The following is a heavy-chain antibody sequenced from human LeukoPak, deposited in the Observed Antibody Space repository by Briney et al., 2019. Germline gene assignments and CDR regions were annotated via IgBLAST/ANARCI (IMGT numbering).Heavy chain of an antibody. J-gene: IGHJ4*02. CDR1: GFTFSSYG. V-gene: IGHV3-33*01. Sequence: GGSLRLSCAASGFTFSSYGMHWVRQAPGKGLEWVAVIWYDGSNKYYADSVKGRFTISRDNSKNTLYLQMNSLRAEDTAVYYCAREYYGSGSCFDYWGQGTLVTVSS. D-gene: IGHD3-10*01. CDR3: AREYYGSGSCFDY. CDR2: IWYDGSNK.